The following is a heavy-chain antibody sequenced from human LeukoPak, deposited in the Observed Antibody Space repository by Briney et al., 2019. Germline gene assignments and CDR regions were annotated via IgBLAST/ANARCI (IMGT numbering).Heavy chain of an antibody. CDR3: TWMATIFTVDY. CDR1: GLTFSDAW. CDR2: IRNDRIT. Sequence: GGSLRLSCVLSGLTFSDAWMSWVRQAPGKGLEWVGRIRNDRITDYAAPVQGRFSISRDNSKNTFYLQMNSLRTEDTGMYFCTWMATIFTVDYWGQETLVTVSS. V-gene: IGHV3-15*01. D-gene: IGHD5-12*01. J-gene: IGHJ4*02.